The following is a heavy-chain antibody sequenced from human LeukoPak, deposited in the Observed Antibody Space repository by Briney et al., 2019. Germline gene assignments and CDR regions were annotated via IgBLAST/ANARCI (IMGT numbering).Heavy chain of an antibody. CDR2: ISNDGSNK. CDR3: ARAQTYASSWFDY. D-gene: IGHD6-13*01. Sequence: GGSLRLSCAASGFTFSSYGMHWVRQAPGKGLEWEAVISNDGSNKYYADSVKGRFTISRDNAKNSLYLQMNSLRAEDTAVYYCARAQTYASSWFDYWGQGTLVTVSS. V-gene: IGHV3-30-3*01. J-gene: IGHJ4*02. CDR1: GFTFSSYG.